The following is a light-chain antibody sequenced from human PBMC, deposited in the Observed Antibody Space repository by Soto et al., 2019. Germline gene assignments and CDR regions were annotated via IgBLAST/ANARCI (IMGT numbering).Light chain of an antibody. Sequence: EIVMTQSPATLSVSPGERATLSCRASQSVSSNLVWYQQKRGQAPRLLIYGASTRATGIPARFSGSGSGTEFTLTISSLQSEDVAVYYCQQYNNWPPTLGQGTKLEIK. CDR3: QQYNNWPPT. J-gene: IGKJ2*01. CDR1: QSVSSN. V-gene: IGKV3-15*01. CDR2: GAS.